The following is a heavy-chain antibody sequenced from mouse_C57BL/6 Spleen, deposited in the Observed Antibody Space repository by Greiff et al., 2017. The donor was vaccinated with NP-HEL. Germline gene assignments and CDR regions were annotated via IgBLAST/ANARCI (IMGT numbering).Heavy chain of an antibody. CDR1: GYSFTSYY. Sequence: VQLQQSGPELVKPGASVKISCKASGYSFTSYYIHWVKQRPGQGLEWIGWIYPGSGNTKYNEKFKGKATLTADTSSSTAYMQLSSLTSEDSAVYYCARSLLLDYYAMDYWGQGTSVTVSS. J-gene: IGHJ4*01. D-gene: IGHD2-10*01. CDR2: IYPGSGNT. CDR3: ARSLLLDYYAMDY. V-gene: IGHV1-66*01.